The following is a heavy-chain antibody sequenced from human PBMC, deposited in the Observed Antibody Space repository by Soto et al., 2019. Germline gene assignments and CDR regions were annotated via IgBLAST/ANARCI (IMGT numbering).Heavy chain of an antibody. CDR3: ARERTMVRGVISYYYGMDV. CDR2: IYYSGST. D-gene: IGHD3-10*01. J-gene: IGHJ6*02. CDR1: GGSISSGGYY. V-gene: IGHV4-31*03. Sequence: SETLSLTCTVSGGSISSGGYYWSWIRQHPGKGLEWIGYIYYSGSTYYNPSLKSRVTISVDTSKNQFSLKLSSVTAADTAVYYCARERTMVRGVISYYYGMDVWGQGTTVTVSS.